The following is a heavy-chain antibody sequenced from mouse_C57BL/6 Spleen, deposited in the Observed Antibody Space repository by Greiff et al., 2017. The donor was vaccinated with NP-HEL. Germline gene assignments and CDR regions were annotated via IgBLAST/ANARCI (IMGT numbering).Heavy chain of an antibody. V-gene: IGHV5-6*01. CDR3: SSRDSY. CDR2: ICSGGSYT. Sequence: EVQGVESGGDLVKPGASLKLSCAASGFTFSSYGMSWVRQTPDKRLEWVATICSGGSYTYYPDSVKGRSTISRDKAKNTLYLQMGSLKSEYTAMYYCSSRDSYWGQGTTLTVAS. J-gene: IGHJ2*01. CDR1: GFTFSSYG.